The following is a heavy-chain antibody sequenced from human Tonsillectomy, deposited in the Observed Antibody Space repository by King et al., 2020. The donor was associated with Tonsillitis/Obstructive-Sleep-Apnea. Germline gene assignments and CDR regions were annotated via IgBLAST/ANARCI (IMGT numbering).Heavy chain of an antibody. CDR3: ARGQXDEVDLXXIXFCDY. J-gene: IGHJ4*02. V-gene: IGHV1-46*01. CDR1: GYIFTSYY. CDR2: INPSDGST. Sequence: VQLVESGAEVKKPGASVKVSCKASGYIFTSYYMHWVRQAPGQGLEWMGIINPSDGSTNYAQKFQGRVTMTRDTSTSTVYMELSSLRSDDTAVYYCARGQXDEVDLXXIXFCDYXGQGTLVTVSS. D-gene: IGHD3/OR15-3a*01.